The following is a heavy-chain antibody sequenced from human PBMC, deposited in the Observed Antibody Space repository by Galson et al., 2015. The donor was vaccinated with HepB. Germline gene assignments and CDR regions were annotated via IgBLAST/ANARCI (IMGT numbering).Heavy chain of an antibody. CDR2: INTYNGNT. J-gene: IGHJ4*02. CDR1: GYTFTTYG. D-gene: IGHD2-21*02. V-gene: IGHV1-18*04. Sequence: SVKVSCKASGYTFTTYGISWVRQAPGQGLEWMGWINTYNGNTNYAQKLQGRVTMTTDASTSTDYMELRSLRSDDTAVYYCARRGRDLSPFFDYWGQGTLVTVSS. CDR3: ARRGRDLSPFFDY.